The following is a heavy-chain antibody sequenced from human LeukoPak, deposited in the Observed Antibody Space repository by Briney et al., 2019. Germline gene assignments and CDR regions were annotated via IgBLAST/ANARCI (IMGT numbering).Heavy chain of an antibody. CDR2: IIPVFGTA. CDR1: GGTFSNYA. D-gene: IGHD3-9*01. Sequence: SVTVSCTTSGGTFSNYAISWVRQARGQGLEWMGGIIPVFGTAHYAQTLKGRVTITADKYTTTAYMKLSSLRSEDTAVYYCARDVRVLTGYREPSDGFDIWGQGTMVTVSS. V-gene: IGHV1-69*06. J-gene: IGHJ3*02. CDR3: ARDVRVLTGYREPSDGFDI.